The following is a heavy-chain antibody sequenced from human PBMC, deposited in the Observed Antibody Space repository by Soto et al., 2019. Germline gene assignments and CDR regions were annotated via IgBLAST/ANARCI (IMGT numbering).Heavy chain of an antibody. CDR3: ARGSLPAAIGYYFDY. D-gene: IGHD2-2*01. J-gene: IGHJ4*02. V-gene: IGHV1-8*01. CDR1: GYTFTRYD. Sequence: ASVKVSCTASGYTFTRYDINWVRQATGQGLEWMGWMNPNSGNTGYAQKFQGRVTMTRNTSISTAYMELSSLRSEDTAVYYCARGSLPAAIGYYFDYWGQGTLVTVSS. CDR2: MNPNSGNT.